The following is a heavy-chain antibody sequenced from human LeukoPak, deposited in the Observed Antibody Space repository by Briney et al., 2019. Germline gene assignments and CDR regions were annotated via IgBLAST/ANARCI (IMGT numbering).Heavy chain of an antibody. CDR2: ISSSSSYI. Sequence: GGSLRLPCAASGFTFSSYSMNWVRQAPGKGLEWVSSISSSSSYIYYADSVKGRFTISRDNAKNSLYLQMNSLRAEDTAVYYCARDWDSYGSGSFYYYWGQGTLVTVSS. CDR1: GFTFSSYS. D-gene: IGHD3-10*01. CDR3: ARDWDSYGSGSFYYY. J-gene: IGHJ4*02. V-gene: IGHV3-21*01.